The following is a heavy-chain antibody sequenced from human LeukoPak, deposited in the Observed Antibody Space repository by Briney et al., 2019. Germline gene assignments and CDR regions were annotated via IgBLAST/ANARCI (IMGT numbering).Heavy chain of an antibody. CDR2: MNPNSGNT. D-gene: IGHD3-3*01. Sequence: ASVKVSCKASGYTFTSYDINWVRQATGQGLEWMGWMNPNSGNTGYAQKFQGRVTITRNTSISTAYMELSSLRSEDTAVYYCARGRGKMGDFWSGSLVAFDIWGQGTMVTVSS. CDR3: ARGRGKMGDFWSGSLVAFDI. CDR1: GYTFTSYD. V-gene: IGHV1-8*03. J-gene: IGHJ3*02.